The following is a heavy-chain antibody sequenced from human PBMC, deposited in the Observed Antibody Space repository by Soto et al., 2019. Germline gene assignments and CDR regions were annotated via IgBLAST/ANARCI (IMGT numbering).Heavy chain of an antibody. V-gene: IGHV1-24*01. D-gene: IGHD3-9*01. CDR1: GYTLTELS. Sequence: GASVKVSCTVSGYTLTELSMHWVRQAPGKGLEWMGGFDPEDGETIYAQKFQGRVTMTEDTSTDTAYMELSSLRSEDTAVYYCATKGYYDILTTYYYGMDVWGQGTTVTVSS. J-gene: IGHJ6*02. CDR3: ATKGYYDILTTYYYGMDV. CDR2: FDPEDGET.